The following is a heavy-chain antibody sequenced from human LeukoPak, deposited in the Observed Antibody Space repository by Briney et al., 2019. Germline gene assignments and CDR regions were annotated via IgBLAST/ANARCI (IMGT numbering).Heavy chain of an antibody. CDR3: ARRVLGGSFNYFDY. CDR2: IYYSGST. J-gene: IGHJ4*02. V-gene: IGHV4-59*01. D-gene: IGHD1-26*01. Sequence: SETLSLTCTVSGGSISSYYWSWIRQPPGKGLEWIGYIYYSGSTNYNPSLKSRVTISVDTSKNQFSLKLSSVTAADTAMYYCARRVLGGSFNYFDYWGQGTLVTVSS. CDR1: GGSISSYY.